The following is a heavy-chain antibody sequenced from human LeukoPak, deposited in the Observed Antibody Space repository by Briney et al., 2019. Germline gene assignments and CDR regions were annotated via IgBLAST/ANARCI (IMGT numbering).Heavy chain of an antibody. CDR2: IYPGDSDT. Sequence: GESLKISCKGSGYSFSNYWIGWVRQMPGKGLEWMGIIYPGDSDTRYSPSFQGQVTISADKSISTAYLQWSSLKASDTAMYYCARTYYYGSGSYYHFDYWGQGTLVTVSS. CDR3: ARTYYYGSGSYYHFDY. D-gene: IGHD3-10*01. V-gene: IGHV5-51*01. CDR1: GYSFSNYW. J-gene: IGHJ4*02.